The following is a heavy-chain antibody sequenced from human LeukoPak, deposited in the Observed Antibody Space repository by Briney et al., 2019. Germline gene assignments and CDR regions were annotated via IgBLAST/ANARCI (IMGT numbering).Heavy chain of an antibody. J-gene: IGHJ6*03. Sequence: GGSLRLSCAASGFTFSSYGMSWVRQAPGKGLEWVSGIRDNVGSTYYADSVKGRFTISRDKSKNTLYLQMNSLRAEDTAVYYCARGSRTFFRRAAGTHYYMDVWGKGTTVTVSS. V-gene: IGHV3-23*01. CDR2: IRDNVGST. CDR1: GFTFSSYG. D-gene: IGHD6-13*01. CDR3: ARGSRTFFRRAAGTHYYMDV.